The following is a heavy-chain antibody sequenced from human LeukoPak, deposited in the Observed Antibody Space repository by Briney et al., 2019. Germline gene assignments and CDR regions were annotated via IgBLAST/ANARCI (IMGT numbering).Heavy chain of an antibody. J-gene: IGHJ5*02. Sequence: GGSLRLSCAASGFTFSSYPMHWVRQAPGKGLEYVSAISSNGGSTYYSDSVKGRFTVTRDNSENTLYLQMSSLRAEDTAVYYCVKERSYYDSSGYYRWFDPWGQGTLVTVSS. D-gene: IGHD3-22*01. CDR3: VKERSYYDSSGYYRWFDP. CDR1: GFTFSSYP. V-gene: IGHV3-64D*09. CDR2: ISSNGGST.